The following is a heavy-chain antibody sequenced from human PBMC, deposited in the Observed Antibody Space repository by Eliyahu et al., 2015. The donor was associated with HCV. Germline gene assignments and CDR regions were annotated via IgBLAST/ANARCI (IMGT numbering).Heavy chain of an antibody. V-gene: IGHV4-61*01. CDR3: ARATVTTLVGP. J-gene: IGHJ5*02. CDR2: VYYSGST. D-gene: IGHD4-17*01. CDR1: GGAVRDGNYY. Sequence: QVQLQESGPGQVKPSETLSLTCSVSGGAVRDGNYYWTWIRRPPPKGLEWIGSVYYSGSTMYNPSLKSRVTISVDTSKNQFSLRLSSVTAADTAVYYCARATVTTLVGPWGQGTLVTVSS.